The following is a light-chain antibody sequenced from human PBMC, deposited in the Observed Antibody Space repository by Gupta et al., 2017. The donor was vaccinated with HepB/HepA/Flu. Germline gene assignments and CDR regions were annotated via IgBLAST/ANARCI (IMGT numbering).Light chain of an antibody. Sequence: DIQMTQSPSSVSASVGDRVTITCRASQHINSWLAWYQQKPRKAPKLLIYSASSLQSGVPSRFSGSGSGTDFTLTISSLQPEDFATYYCQQANSFPITFGQGTRLEIK. J-gene: IGKJ5*01. CDR2: SAS. CDR1: QHINSW. CDR3: QQANSFPIT. V-gene: IGKV1D-12*01.